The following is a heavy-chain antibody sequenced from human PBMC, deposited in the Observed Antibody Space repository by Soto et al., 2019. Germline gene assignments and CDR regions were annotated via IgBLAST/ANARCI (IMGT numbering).Heavy chain of an antibody. V-gene: IGHV1-69*02. CDR3: ARAIAAAGHYYYYGMDV. CDR1: GGTFSSYT. CDR2: IIPILGIA. Sequence: QVQLVQSGAEVKKPGSSVKVSCKASGGTFSSYTISWVRQAPGQGLEWMGRIIPILGIANYAQKFQGRVTITADKSTSTAYMELSSLRSEDTAVYYCARAIAAAGHYYYYGMDVWGQGTTVTVSS. D-gene: IGHD6-13*01. J-gene: IGHJ6*02.